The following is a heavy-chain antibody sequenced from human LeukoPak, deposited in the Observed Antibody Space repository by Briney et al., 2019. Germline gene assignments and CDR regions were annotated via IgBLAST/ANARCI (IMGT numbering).Heavy chain of an antibody. V-gene: IGHV3-48*03. D-gene: IGHD3-10*01. CDR1: GFTFSSYE. J-gene: IGHJ4*02. CDR2: ISSSGSYR. CDR3: ARGMTDYYYGSGNEVDY. Sequence: GGSLRLSCAASGFTFSSYELNWVRQAPGKGLEWVSYISSSGSYRYYADSVKGRFTISRDNAKNSLYLQMNSLRAEDTAVYYCARGMTDYYYGSGNEVDYWGQGTLVTVSS.